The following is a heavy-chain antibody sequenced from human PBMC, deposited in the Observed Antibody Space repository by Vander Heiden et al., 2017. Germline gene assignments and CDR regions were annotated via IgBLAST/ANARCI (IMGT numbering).Heavy chain of an antibody. Sequence: EVQLLESGGGLVQPGGSLRLSCAASGFTFSSYAMSWVRRAPGKGLEWVSAIRGSGGSTYNADSVKGRFTISRDNSKNTLYLQMNSLRAEDTAVYYCANARGGYDILTGYYGNWFDPWGQGTLVTVSS. J-gene: IGHJ5*02. CDR3: ANARGGYDILTGYYGNWFDP. CDR1: GFTFSSYA. CDR2: IRGSGGST. D-gene: IGHD3-9*01. V-gene: IGHV3-23*01.